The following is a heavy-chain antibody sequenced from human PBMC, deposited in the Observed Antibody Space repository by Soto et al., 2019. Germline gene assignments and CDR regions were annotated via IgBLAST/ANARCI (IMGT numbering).Heavy chain of an antibody. Sequence: SETLSLTCAVYGGSFSGYYWSWIRQPPGKGLEWIGEINHSGSTNYNPSLKSRVTISVDTSKNQFSLKLSSVTAADTAVYYCASVGTYYDFWSGYYSGYFDYWGQGTLVTVSS. J-gene: IGHJ4*02. CDR2: INHSGST. V-gene: IGHV4-34*01. CDR3: ASVGTYYDFWSGYYSGYFDY. D-gene: IGHD3-3*01. CDR1: GGSFSGYY.